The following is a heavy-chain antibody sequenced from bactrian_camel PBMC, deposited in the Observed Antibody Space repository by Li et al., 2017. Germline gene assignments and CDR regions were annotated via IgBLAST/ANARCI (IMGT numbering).Heavy chain of an antibody. CDR3: VREEQGGGWYDFDPGY. V-gene: IGHV3S40*01. CDR1: TDTYSRYC. J-gene: IGHJ4*01. CDR2: TDRVGVST. D-gene: IGHD6*01. Sequence: VQLVESGGDSVQAGGSLRLSCVASTDTYSRYCMGWFRETPDKGREGVAATDRVGVSTYYADSVKGRFTISRDYVKNTVSLEMNSLRPEDTAVYYCVREEQGGGWYDFDPGYWGQGTQVTVS.